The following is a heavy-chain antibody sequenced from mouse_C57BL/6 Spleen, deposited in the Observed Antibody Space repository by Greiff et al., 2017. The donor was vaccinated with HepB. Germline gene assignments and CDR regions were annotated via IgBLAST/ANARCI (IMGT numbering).Heavy chain of an antibody. CDR2: ILPGSGST. V-gene: IGHV1-9*01. Sequence: QVQLQQSGAELMKPGASVKLSCKATVYTFTGYWIEWVKQRPGHGLEWIGEILPGSGSTNYNEKFKGKATFTADTSSNTAYMQLSSLTTEDSAIYYCARKDGSSDYYAMDCWGQGTSVTVSS. J-gene: IGHJ4*01. CDR3: ARKDGSSDYYAMDC. D-gene: IGHD1-1*01. CDR1: VYTFTGYW.